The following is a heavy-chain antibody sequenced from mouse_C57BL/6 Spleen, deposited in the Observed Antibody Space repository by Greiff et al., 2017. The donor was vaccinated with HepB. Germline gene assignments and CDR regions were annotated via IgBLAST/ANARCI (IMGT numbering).Heavy chain of an antibody. CDR1: GFTFSSYG. Sequence: DVQLVESGGDLVKPGGSLKLSCAASGFTFSSYGMSWVRQTPDKRLEWVATISSGGSYTYYPDSVKGRFTISRDNAKNTLYLQMSSLKSEDTAMYYCARHYDGYCFDYWGQGTTLTVSS. CDR3: ARHYDGYCFDY. J-gene: IGHJ2*01. D-gene: IGHD2-3*01. CDR2: ISSGGSYT. V-gene: IGHV5-6*01.